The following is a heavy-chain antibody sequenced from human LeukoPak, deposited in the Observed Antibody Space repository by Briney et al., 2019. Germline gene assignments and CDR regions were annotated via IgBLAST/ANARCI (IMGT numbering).Heavy chain of an antibody. CDR1: GGTFHSFT. CDR3: ARDLGTIFGEVD. Sequence: SVKVSCKTSGGTFHSFTFSWVRQAPGQGLEWMGWIIPAIGPPKYSQRFQDRVTITADKSTNTAYMELSSLRSEDTAVYYCARDLGTIFGEVDWGQGTLVTVSS. V-gene: IGHV1-69*08. J-gene: IGHJ4*02. CDR2: IIPAIGPP. D-gene: IGHD3-3*01.